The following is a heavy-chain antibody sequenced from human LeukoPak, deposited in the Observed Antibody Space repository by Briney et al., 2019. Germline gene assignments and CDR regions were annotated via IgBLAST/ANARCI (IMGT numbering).Heavy chain of an antibody. CDR2: IYYSGST. D-gene: IGHD2-15*01. CDR1: GGSISSGGYY. J-gene: IGHJ5*02. CDR3: ARAPYCSGGSCYVP. Sequence: PSQTLSLTCTVSGGSISSGGYYWSWIRQHPGKGLEWIGYIYYSGSTYYNPSLKSRVTISVDTSKNQFSLKLSSVTAADTAVYYCARAPYCSGGSCYVPWGQGTLVTVSS. V-gene: IGHV4-31*03.